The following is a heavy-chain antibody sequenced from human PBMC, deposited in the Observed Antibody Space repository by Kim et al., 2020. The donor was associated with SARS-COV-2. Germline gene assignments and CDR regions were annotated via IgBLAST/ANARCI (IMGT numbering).Heavy chain of an antibody. J-gene: IGHJ4*02. CDR3: ARGYYGSGSYL. Sequence: SETLSLTCTVSGGSISSYYWSWIRQPPGKGLEWIGYIYYSGSTNYNPSLKSRVTISVDTSKNQFSLKLSSVTAADTAVYYCARGYYGSGSYLWGQGTLVTVSS. D-gene: IGHD3-10*01. V-gene: IGHV4-59*01. CDR1: GGSISSYY. CDR2: IYYSGST.